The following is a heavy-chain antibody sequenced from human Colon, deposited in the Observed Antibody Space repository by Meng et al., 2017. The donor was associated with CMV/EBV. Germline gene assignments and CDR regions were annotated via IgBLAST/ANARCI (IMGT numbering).Heavy chain of an antibody. D-gene: IGHD3-3*01. CDR3: VKLHYDFWSGSYF. V-gene: IGHV3-23*01. Sequence: GGSLRLSCEASGFSFSDYAMSWVRQAPGKGLEWVARISGTNDITHYTESAKGRFTISRDNSKNTLYLQMNSLRAEDTAIYYCVKLHYDFWSGSYFWGQGTLVTVSS. CDR2: ISGTNDIT. CDR1: GFSFSDYA. J-gene: IGHJ4*02.